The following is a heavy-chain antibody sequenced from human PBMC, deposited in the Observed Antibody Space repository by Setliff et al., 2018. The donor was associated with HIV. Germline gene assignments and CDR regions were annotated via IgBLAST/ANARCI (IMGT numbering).Heavy chain of an antibody. D-gene: IGHD6-13*01. CDR3: TTARSQVSIAAADYYMDV. J-gene: IGHJ6*03. CDR1: GFTFSDHY. CDR2: IKSKTDGGTT. Sequence: PGGSLRLSCAASGFTFSDHYMDWVRQAPGKGLEWVGRIKSKTDGGTTDYTAPVKGRFTISRDDSKDTLYLQMNSLKTEDTAVYYCTTARSQVSIAAADYYMDVWGKGTTVTVSS. V-gene: IGHV3-15*01.